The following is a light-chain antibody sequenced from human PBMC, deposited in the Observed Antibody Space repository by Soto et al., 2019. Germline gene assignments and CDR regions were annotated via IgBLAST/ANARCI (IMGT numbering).Light chain of an antibody. J-gene: IGKJ2*02. V-gene: IGKV1-17*01. CDR3: VQYNSLRCP. Sequence: IEMPQSPSSLSASDGARVTITCRPSQDIRNDLGWFQVKPGKAPKSLIYAASRLQSGVPSRFSGSGSETEFSLTISCLQPEDFAPYLCVQYNSLRCPLGLGTRLDIK. CDR2: AAS. CDR1: QDIRND.